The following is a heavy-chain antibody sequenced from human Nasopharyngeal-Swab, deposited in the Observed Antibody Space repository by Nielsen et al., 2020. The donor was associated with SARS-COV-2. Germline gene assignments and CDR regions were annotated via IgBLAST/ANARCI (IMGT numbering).Heavy chain of an antibody. Sequence: GSLRLSCAASGFTFSGSAMHWVRQASGKGLEWVGRIRSKANSYATAYAASVKGRFTISRDDSKNTAYLQMNSLKTEDTAVYYCTSVGDLRVQLFPLWGQGTLVTVSS. CDR2: IRSKANSYAT. CDR3: TSVGDLRVQLFPL. D-gene: IGHD1-1*01. J-gene: IGHJ4*02. CDR1: GFTFSGSA. V-gene: IGHV3-73*01.